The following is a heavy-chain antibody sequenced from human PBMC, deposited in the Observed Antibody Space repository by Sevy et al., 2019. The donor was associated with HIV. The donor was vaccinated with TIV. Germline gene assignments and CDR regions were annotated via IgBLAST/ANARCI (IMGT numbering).Heavy chain of an antibody. V-gene: IGHV3-23*01. CDR2: ISGGGGRT. D-gene: IGHD6-25*01. CDR3: AKALPLFGYDF. Sequence: GGSLRLSCAASGFTFDTFAMSWVRQAPGKGLEWVSSISGGGGRTYYADSVKGRFTISRDNSKNILYLQMNSLRAEDTAIYYCAKALPLFGYDFWGQGTLVSVSS. CDR1: GFTFDTFA. J-gene: IGHJ4*02.